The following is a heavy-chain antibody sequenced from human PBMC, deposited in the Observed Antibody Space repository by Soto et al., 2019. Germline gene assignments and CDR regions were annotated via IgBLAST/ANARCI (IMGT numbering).Heavy chain of an antibody. CDR1: GFTFSSYS. D-gene: IGHD3-22*01. Sequence: GPSLRLSCAASGFTFSSYSMSWVRQAPGKGLEWVSAISGSGGSTYYADSVKGRFTISRDNSKNTLYLQMKSLRAEDTAVYYCAKAGIVTMIVVVIAPFDYWGQGTLVNVSS. V-gene: IGHV3-23*01. CDR2: ISGSGGST. J-gene: IGHJ4*02. CDR3: AKAGIVTMIVVVIAPFDY.